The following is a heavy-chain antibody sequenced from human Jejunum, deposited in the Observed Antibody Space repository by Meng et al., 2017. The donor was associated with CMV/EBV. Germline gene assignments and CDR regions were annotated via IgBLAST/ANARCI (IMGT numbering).Heavy chain of an antibody. V-gene: IGHV3-30*02. CDR1: TYG. Sequence: TYGMQGVRQPPGKGLEWVAFIRFDGINKYYGDSVKGRFTISRDNSKNTLFLQMNSLRAEDTAVYYCAKGNCGGGSCSSTDAFDIWGQGTMVTVSS. CDR3: AKGNCGGGSCSSTDAFDI. D-gene: IGHD2-15*01. CDR2: IRFDGINK. J-gene: IGHJ3*02.